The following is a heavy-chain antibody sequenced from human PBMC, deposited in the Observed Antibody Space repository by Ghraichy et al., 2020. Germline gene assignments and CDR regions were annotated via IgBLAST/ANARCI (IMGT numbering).Heavy chain of an antibody. D-gene: IGHD3-10*01. CDR1: GFTFSSYA. Sequence: ESLNISCAASGFTFSSYAMSWVRQAPGKGLEWVSAISGSGGSTYYADSVKGRFTISRDNSKNTLYLQMNSLRAEDTAVYYCAKDGVRQGRRYFDYWGQGTLVTVSS. V-gene: IGHV3-23*01. CDR3: AKDGVRQGRRYFDY. J-gene: IGHJ4*02. CDR2: ISGSGGST.